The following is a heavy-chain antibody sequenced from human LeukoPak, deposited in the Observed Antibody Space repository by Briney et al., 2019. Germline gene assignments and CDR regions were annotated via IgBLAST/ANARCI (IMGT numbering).Heavy chain of an antibody. D-gene: IGHD2-15*01. CDR3: ARINCSGGSCYFFFDY. CDR2: INPNSGGT. Sequence: GASVKVSCKASGYTFTSYYMHWVRQAPGQGLEWMGWINPNSGGTNYAQKFQGRVTMTRDTSISTAYMELSRLRSDDTAVYYCARINCSGGSCYFFFDYWGQGTLVTVSS. J-gene: IGHJ4*02. V-gene: IGHV1-2*02. CDR1: GYTFTSYY.